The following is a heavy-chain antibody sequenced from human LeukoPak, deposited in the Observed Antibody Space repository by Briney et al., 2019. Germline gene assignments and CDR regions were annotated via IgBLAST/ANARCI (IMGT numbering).Heavy chain of an antibody. V-gene: IGHV1-69*13. CDR2: IIPIFGTA. Sequence: SVKVSCKVSGYTLTELSMHWVRQAPGKGLEWMGGIIPIFGTANYAQKFQGRVTITADESTSTAYMELSSLRSEDRAVYYCARCGMLALGYYYYYYMDVWGKGTTVTVSS. D-gene: IGHD2-8*01. CDR1: GYTLTELS. CDR3: ARCGMLALGYYYYYYMDV. J-gene: IGHJ6*03.